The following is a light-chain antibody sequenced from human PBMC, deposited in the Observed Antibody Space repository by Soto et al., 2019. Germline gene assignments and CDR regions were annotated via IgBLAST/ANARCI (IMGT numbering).Light chain of an antibody. Sequence: QAVVTQPPSASGTPGQRVTISCSGSSSNIGSNYVYWYQQLPGTAPKLLIYSINQRPSGVPDRFSGSKSGTSASLAISGLRSEDEADYYCASWDDSLSGRVFGGGTKLTVL. V-gene: IGLV1-47*02. CDR2: SIN. CDR1: SSNIGSNY. J-gene: IGLJ2*01. CDR3: ASWDDSLSGRV.